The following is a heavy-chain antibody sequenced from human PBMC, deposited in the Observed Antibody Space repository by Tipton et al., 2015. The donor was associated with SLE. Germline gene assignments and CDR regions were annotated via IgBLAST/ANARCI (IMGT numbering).Heavy chain of an antibody. CDR2: INHSGST. CDR3: ARNPTADCSGGSCSSPWFYP. Sequence: LRLSCAVYGGSFSGYYWSWIRQPPGKGLEWVGVINHSGSTNYNPSLKSRVTISVDTSKNQFSLKLSSVTAADTAVYYCARNPTADCSGGSCSSPWFYPWGQGPLVPVS. J-gene: IGHJ5*02. V-gene: IGHV4-34*01. CDR1: GGSFSGYY. D-gene: IGHD2-15*01.